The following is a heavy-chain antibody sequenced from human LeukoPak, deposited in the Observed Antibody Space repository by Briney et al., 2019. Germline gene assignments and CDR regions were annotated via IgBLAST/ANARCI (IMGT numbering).Heavy chain of an antibody. V-gene: IGHV4-61*02. J-gene: IGHJ4*02. CDR3: ARRSNTGAFDY. Sequence: SETLSLTCTVSGGSISSGVNYWTWIRQPAGKGLEWIGRISTSGSTNYNPSLKSRVTISVDTSKNQFSLKLSSVTAADTAVYYCARRSNTGAFDYWGQGTLVTVSS. CDR1: GGSISSGVNY. CDR2: ISTSGST. D-gene: IGHD1/OR15-1a*01.